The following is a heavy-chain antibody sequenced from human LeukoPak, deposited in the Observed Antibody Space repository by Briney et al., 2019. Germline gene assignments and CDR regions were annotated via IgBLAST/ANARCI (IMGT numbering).Heavy chain of an antibody. CDR1: GFTFSSYG. CDR3: AKDQCGGDCYSAAPTGTDY. V-gene: IGHV3-30*02. CDR2: IRYDGSNK. J-gene: IGHJ4*02. Sequence: PGGSLRLSCAASGFTFSSYGMHWVRQAPGKGLEWVAFIRYDGSNKYYADSVKGRFTIFRDNSKNTLYLQTNSLRAEDTAVYYCAKDQCGGDCYSAAPTGTDYWGQGTLVTVSS. D-gene: IGHD2-21*01.